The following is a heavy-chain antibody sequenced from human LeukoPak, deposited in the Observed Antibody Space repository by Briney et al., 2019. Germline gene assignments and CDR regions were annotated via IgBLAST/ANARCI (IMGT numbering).Heavy chain of an antibody. CDR3: AKKWGVGTTTLDYFDY. V-gene: IGHV3-23*01. Sequence: GGALRLSCAASGFTLSNYALSWVRPAPRKGVEWVSGICGSAGSTYYADSVKGRFTVSRDNSKNTLYLQMNSLTDDDTAVYYCAKKWGVGTTTLDYFDYWGQGTLVTVSS. D-gene: IGHD1-26*01. J-gene: IGHJ4*02. CDR1: GFTLSNYA. CDR2: ICGSAGST.